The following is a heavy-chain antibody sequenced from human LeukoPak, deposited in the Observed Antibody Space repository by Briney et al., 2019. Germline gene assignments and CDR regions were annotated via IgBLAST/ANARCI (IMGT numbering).Heavy chain of an antibody. CDR2: ISSSGRTI. D-gene: IGHD5-18*01. CDR3: AREGYSYAPRGSWFDP. V-gene: IGHV3-48*03. Sequence: GGSLRLSCAASGFTFSSYEMNWVRQAPGKGLEWVSYISSSGRTIYYADSVKGRFTISRDNAKNSLYLQMNSLRAEDTAVYYCAREGYSYAPRGSWFDPWGQGTLVTVSS. J-gene: IGHJ5*02. CDR1: GFTFSSYE.